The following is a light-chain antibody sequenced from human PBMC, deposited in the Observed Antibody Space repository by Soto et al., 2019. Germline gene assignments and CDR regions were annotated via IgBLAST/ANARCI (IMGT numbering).Light chain of an antibody. CDR3: QQCNSWPQWT. Sequence: EIVMTQSPATLSVSPGETASLSCRASQSAGNFLAWYQQKPGQAPRLLIYDASNRATGIPARFSGSGSGTDFTLTISSLEPEDFAVYYCQQCNSWPQWTFGQGTKVEI. CDR1: QSAGNF. J-gene: IGKJ1*01. CDR2: DAS. V-gene: IGKV3-11*01.